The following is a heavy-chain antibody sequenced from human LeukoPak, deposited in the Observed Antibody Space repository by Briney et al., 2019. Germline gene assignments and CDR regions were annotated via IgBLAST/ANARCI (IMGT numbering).Heavy chain of an antibody. CDR2: ISYDGSNK. CDR1: GFTFSSYG. Sequence: PGGSLRLSCAASGFTFSSYGMHWVRQAPGKGLEWMAVISYDGSNKYYADSVKGRFTISRDNSKNTLYLQMNSLRAEDTAVYYCAKGLRYYGSGSNSLDYWGQGTLVTVSS. D-gene: IGHD3-10*01. V-gene: IGHV3-30*18. CDR3: AKGLRYYGSGSNSLDY. J-gene: IGHJ4*02.